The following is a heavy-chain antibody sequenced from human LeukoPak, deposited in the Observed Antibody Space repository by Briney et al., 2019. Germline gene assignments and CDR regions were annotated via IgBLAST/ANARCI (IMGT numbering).Heavy chain of an antibody. Sequence: NPSGTLSLTCAVSGGSISSSNWWSWVRQPPGKGLEWIGEIYHSGSTYYSPSLKSRVTISVDTSKNQFSLKLSSVTAADTAVYYCARDSPEWTNYYYYMDVWGKGTTVTVSS. CDR2: IYHSGST. D-gene: IGHD3-3*01. V-gene: IGHV4-4*02. CDR1: GGSISSSNW. CDR3: ARDSPEWTNYYYYMDV. J-gene: IGHJ6*03.